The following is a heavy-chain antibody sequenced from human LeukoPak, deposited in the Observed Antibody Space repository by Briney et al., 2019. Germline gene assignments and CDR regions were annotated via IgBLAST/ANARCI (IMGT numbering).Heavy chain of an antibody. J-gene: IGHJ4*02. CDR1: GYTFTSYG. V-gene: IGHV1-18*01. D-gene: IGHD1-26*01. CDR2: ISAYNGNT. CDR3: ATCIVGAVSFDY. Sequence: GAPVKVSCKASGYTFTSYGISWVRQAPGQGLEWMGWISAYNGNTNYAQKLQGRVTMTTDTSTSTAYMELRSLRSEDTAVYYCATCIVGAVSFDYWGQGTLVTVSS.